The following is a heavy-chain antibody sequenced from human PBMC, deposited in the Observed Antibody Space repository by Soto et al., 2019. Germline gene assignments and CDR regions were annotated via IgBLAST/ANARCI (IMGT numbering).Heavy chain of an antibody. V-gene: IGHV1-18*04. CDR2: ISAYNGNT. J-gene: IGHJ5*02. D-gene: IGHD1-26*01. Sequence: VQLVQSGAEVKKPGASVKVSCKASGYTFTSYGISWVRQAPGQGLEWMGWISAYNGNTNYAQKLQGRVTMTTDTSTNTAYMELGSLRSDYTAVYYCARAEIVGAKVDWFDPWGQGTLVTVSS. CDR1: GYTFTSYG. CDR3: ARAEIVGAKVDWFDP.